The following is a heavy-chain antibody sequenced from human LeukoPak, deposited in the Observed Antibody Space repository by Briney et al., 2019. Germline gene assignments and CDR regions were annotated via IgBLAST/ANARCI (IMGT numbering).Heavy chain of an antibody. V-gene: IGHV3-11*05. D-gene: IGHD3-22*01. CDR2: ISSSSSYT. Sequence: GGPLRLSCAASGFIFSDYYMSWIRQAQGKGLERVSYISSSSSYTNYADSVKGRFTISRDNAKNSLYLQMNSLRAEDTAVYFCARERRYYDSSGYPYEYWGQGTLVTVSS. CDR3: ARERRYYDSSGYPYEY. CDR1: GFIFSDYY. J-gene: IGHJ4*02.